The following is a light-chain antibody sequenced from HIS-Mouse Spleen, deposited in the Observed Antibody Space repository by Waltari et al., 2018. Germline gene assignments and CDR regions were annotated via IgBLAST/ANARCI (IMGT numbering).Light chain of an antibody. CDR3: QSYDSSNHVV. V-gene: IGLV6-57*04. J-gene: IGLJ2*01. Sequence: NFMLTQPHSVSESPGKTVTISCTRSSGRIASNYVQWYQQRPGSAPTTVIYEDNQRPPGVPDRFSGSIDSSSNSASLTISGLKTEDEADYYCQSYDSSNHVVFGGGTKLTVL. CDR2: EDN. CDR1: SGRIASNY.